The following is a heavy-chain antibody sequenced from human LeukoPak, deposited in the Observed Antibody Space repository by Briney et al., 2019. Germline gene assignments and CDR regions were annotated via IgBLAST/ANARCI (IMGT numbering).Heavy chain of an antibody. J-gene: IGHJ4*02. V-gene: IGHV3-48*02. D-gene: IGHD3-10*01. CDR1: GFTFSSYA. Sequence: GGSLRLSCAASGFTFSSYAMSWVRQAPGKGLEWVSYIGSSSGTIKYADSVKGRFTISRDNAKNSLYLQMNSLRDEDTAVYYCARDQSYSFDYWGQGTLVTVSS. CDR3: ARDQSYSFDY. CDR2: IGSSSGTI.